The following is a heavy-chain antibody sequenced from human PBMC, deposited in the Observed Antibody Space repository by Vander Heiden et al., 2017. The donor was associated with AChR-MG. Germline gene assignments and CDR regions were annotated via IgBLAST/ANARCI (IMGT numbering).Heavy chain of an antibody. CDR1: GDSISTTNYY. Sequence: HLQLQESGPGLVKPSEPLSLPCNVSGDSISTTNYYWGWIRQPRGKGLEWIGSIYYSGSTYYNPSLKSQITISVDTSKNQFARKLSSVTAADTAVYYCARQEYRRSSVFDYWGQGTLVTVS. CDR3: ARQEYRRSSVFDY. D-gene: IGHD6-6*01. J-gene: IGHJ4*02. V-gene: IGHV4-39*01. CDR2: IYYSGST.